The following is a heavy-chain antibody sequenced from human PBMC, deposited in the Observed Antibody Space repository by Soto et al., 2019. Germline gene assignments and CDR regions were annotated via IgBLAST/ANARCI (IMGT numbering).Heavy chain of an antibody. Sequence: GASVKVSCKASGYTFTSYGISWVRQAPGQGLEWMGWISAYNGNTNYAQKLQGRVTMTTDTSTSTAYMELRSLRSDDTAVYYCASGIVVVPAASASYYYYYGMDVWGQGTTVTVSS. D-gene: IGHD2-2*01. CDR3: ASGIVVVPAASASYYYYYGMDV. CDR1: GYTFTSYG. V-gene: IGHV1-18*01. CDR2: ISAYNGNT. J-gene: IGHJ6*02.